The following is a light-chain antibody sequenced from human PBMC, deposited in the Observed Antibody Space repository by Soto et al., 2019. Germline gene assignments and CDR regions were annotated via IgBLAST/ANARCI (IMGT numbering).Light chain of an antibody. CDR2: GAS. Sequence: EIVLTQSPGTLSLSPGEGATLSCRASQSLSSSYLAWYQQKPGQAPRLLIYGASSRATGIPDRFSGSVSGTDFTLTISRLEPEDFAVYYCQQSDISSWTFGQGTKVEIK. CDR3: QQSDISSWT. CDR1: QSLSSSY. J-gene: IGKJ1*01. V-gene: IGKV3-20*01.